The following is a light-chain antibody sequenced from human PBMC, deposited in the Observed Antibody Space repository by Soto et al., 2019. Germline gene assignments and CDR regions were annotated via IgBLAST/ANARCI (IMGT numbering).Light chain of an antibody. Sequence: QSVLTQPRSVSGSPGQSVTISCTGTSSDVGGYNYVSWYQHHPGKAPKLMIYDVTKRPSGVPDRFSGSKSGNTASLTISGLQTEDEADYYCCSFADTVYVFGTGTKVTVL. CDR1: SSDVGGYNY. CDR3: CSFADTVYV. V-gene: IGLV2-11*01. CDR2: DVT. J-gene: IGLJ1*01.